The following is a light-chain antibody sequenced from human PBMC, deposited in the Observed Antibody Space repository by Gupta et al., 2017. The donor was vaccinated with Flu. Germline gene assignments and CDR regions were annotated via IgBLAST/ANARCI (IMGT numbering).Light chain of an antibody. J-gene: IGKJ1*01. CDR3: QQNLLIPRT. CDR1: QSVCTF. Sequence: DVHMTQSPPSLSAFVGYSVTITCRASQSVCTFLNWYVQRPGTAPQLLLYTASRLKSGVPTRFRGSGFGTDFTLTISSLQPEDFATYFCQQNLLIPRTFGQGTKVEIK. V-gene: IGKV1-39*01. CDR2: TAS.